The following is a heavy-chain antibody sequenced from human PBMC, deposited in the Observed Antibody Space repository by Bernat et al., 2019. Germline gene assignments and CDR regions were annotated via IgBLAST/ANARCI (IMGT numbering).Heavy chain of an antibody. CDR2: INHSGST. CDR3: ARGRKGITMVRGAAYNWFDP. V-gene: IGHV4-34*01. CDR1: GWSFSGYY. Sequence: QVQLQQWGAGLLKPSETLSLTCAVYGWSFSGYYWSWIRQPPGKGLEWIGEINHSGSTNYNPSLESRVTLSVDTPKNQFSLKLSSVTAADTAVYDCARGRKGITMVRGAAYNWFDPWGQGTLVTVSS. J-gene: IGHJ5*02. D-gene: IGHD3-10*01.